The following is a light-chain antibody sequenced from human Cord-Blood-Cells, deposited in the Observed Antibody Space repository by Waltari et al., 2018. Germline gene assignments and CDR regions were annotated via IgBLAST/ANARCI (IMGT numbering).Light chain of an antibody. CDR3: QAWDSSNVV. V-gene: IGLV3-1*01. J-gene: IGLJ2*01. CDR1: KLVDKY. Sequence: SYELPQPPSVSVSPGQTASITCSGDKLVDKYACWYQQKPGQSPVRVIYQDSKRPSGIPERFSGSNAGNTATLTISGTQAMDEADYYCQAWDSSNVVFGGGTKLTVL. CDR2: QDS.